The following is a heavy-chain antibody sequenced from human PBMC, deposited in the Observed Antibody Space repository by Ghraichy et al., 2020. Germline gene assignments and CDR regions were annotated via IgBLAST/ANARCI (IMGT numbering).Heavy chain of an antibody. D-gene: IGHD6-6*01. V-gene: IGHV1-69*13. J-gene: IGHJ4*02. Sequence: SVKVSCKASGGTFSSYAISWVRQAPGQGLEWMGGIIPIFGTANYAQKFQGRVTITADESTSTAYMELSSLRSEDTAVYYCASPINKYSSSSSLGYWGQGTLVTVSS. CDR1: GGTFSSYA. CDR3: ASPINKYSSSSSLGY. CDR2: IIPIFGTA.